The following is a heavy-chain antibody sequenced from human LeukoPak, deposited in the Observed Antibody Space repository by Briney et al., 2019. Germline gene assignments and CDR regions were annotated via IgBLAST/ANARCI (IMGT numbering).Heavy chain of an antibody. CDR2: ISAYNGNT. D-gene: IGHD3-22*01. J-gene: IGHJ6*03. V-gene: IGHV1-18*01. Sequence: GASVKVSCKASGYTFTSYGISWVRQAPGQGLEWMGWISAYNGNTNYAQKLQGRVTMTTDTSTSTAYMELRSLRSDDTAVYYCARVPWNYYDSSGYYVDYYYMDVWGKGTAVTVSS. CDR3: ARVPWNYYDSSGYYVDYYYMDV. CDR1: GYTFTSYG.